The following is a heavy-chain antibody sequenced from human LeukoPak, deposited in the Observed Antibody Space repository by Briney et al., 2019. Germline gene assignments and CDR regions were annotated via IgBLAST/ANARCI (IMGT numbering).Heavy chain of an antibody. Sequence: GGSLRLSCAASGFTFSSYEVNWVRQAPGKGLEWVSYISSSGSTIYYADSVKGRFTISRDNAKNSLYLQMNSLRAEDTAVYYCARVNAAAGTFDYWGQGTLVTVSS. CDR1: GFTFSSYE. CDR3: ARVNAAAGTFDY. V-gene: IGHV3-48*03. D-gene: IGHD6-13*01. CDR2: ISSSGSTI. J-gene: IGHJ4*02.